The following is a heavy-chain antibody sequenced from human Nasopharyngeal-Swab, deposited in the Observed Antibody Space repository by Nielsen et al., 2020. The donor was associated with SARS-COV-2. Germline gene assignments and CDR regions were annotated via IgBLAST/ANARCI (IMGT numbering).Heavy chain of an antibody. D-gene: IGHD5-18*01. CDR2: IYYSGST. Sequence: VRQPPGKGLEWIGSIYYSGSTYYNPSLKSRVTISVDTSKNQFSLKLSSVTAADTAVYYCARHYGIQLWLRSGGYYFDYWGQGTLVTVSS. CDR3: ARHYGIQLWLRSGGYYFDY. J-gene: IGHJ4*02. V-gene: IGHV4-39*01.